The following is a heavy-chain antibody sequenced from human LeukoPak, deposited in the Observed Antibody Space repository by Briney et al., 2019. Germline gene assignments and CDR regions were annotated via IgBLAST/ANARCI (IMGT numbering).Heavy chain of an antibody. J-gene: IGHJ4*02. V-gene: IGHV3-74*01. CDR3: AKDRRAAGLVDY. CDR2: INSEGSSR. D-gene: IGHD6-13*01. Sequence: GGSLRLSCAASGFTFSSYWMHWVRQAPGKGLVWVSRINSEGSSRNYADSVKGRFTISRDNAKNTLYLQMSSLRVEDTAVYYCAKDRRAAGLVDYWGQGTLVTVSS. CDR1: GFTFSSYW.